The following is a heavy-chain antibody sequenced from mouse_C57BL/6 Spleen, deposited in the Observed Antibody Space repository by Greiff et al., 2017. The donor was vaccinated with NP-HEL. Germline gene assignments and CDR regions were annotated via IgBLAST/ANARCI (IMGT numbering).Heavy chain of an antibody. Sequence: VQLQQPGAELVKPGASVKMSCKASGYTFTSYWITWVKQRPGQGLEWIGDIYPGSGSTNYNEKFKSKATLTVDTSSSTAYMQLSSLTSEDSAVYYCARSRVYYDYDAMDYWGQGTSVTVSS. CDR2: IYPGSGST. V-gene: IGHV1-55*01. J-gene: IGHJ4*01. CDR3: ARSRVYYDYDAMDY. CDR1: GYTFTSYW. D-gene: IGHD2-4*01.